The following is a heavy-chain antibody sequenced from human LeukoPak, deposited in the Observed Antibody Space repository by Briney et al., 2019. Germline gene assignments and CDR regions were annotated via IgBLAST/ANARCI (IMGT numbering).Heavy chain of an antibody. Sequence: GGSLRLSCAASGFTFSSYWMSWVRQAPGKGLEWVANIKQDGSEKYYVDSVKGRFTISRDSAKNSLYLQMNSLRAEDTAVYYCAKGIRYFDWYYFDYWGQGTLVTVSS. CDR1: GFTFSSYW. J-gene: IGHJ4*02. D-gene: IGHD3-9*01. V-gene: IGHV3-7*03. CDR3: AKGIRYFDWYYFDY. CDR2: IKQDGSEK.